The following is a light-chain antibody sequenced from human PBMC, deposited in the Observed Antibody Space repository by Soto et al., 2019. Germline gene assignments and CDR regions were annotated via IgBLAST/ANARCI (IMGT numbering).Light chain of an antibody. J-gene: IGKJ1*01. CDR2: AAS. CDR1: QGISSY. Sequence: IQLTQSPSSLSASVGARVTVTCRANQGISSYLAWYQQKPGKAPKLLIYAASTLRSGVPSRFSGSGSATDFTLTISSLQPDDFATYYCQQLNTYPPTFGQGTKVEI. V-gene: IGKV1-9*01. CDR3: QQLNTYPPT.